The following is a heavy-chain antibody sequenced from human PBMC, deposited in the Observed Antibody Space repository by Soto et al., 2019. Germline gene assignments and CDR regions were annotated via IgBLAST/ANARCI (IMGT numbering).Heavy chain of an antibody. CDR3: ARERGYDTSGYYLYYYYYGMDV. J-gene: IGHJ6*02. CDR1: GYTFTSYG. CDR2: ISAYNGNT. D-gene: IGHD3-22*01. Sequence: VASVKVSCKTSGYTFTSYGISWVRQAPGQGLEWMGWISAYNGNTNYAQKLQGRVTMTTDTSTSTAYMELRSLRSDDTAVYYCARERGYDTSGYYLYYYYYGMDVWGQGTTVTVSS. V-gene: IGHV1-18*04.